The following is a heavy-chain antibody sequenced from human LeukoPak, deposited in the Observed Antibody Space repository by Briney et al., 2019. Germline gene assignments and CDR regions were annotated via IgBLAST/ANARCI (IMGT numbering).Heavy chain of an antibody. CDR1: GYSIRSAYY. J-gene: IGHJ4*02. D-gene: IGHD4-23*01. CDR2: IYHIGTT. V-gene: IGHV4-38-2*01. Sequence: PETLSLTCAVSGYSIRSAYYWGWIRQPPGKGLEWLGSIYHIGTTYYNPSLKSRVTISLNTSKSQFSLKLTSVTAADTAVYYCATTTVVTRDFDYWGQGTLVTVSS. CDR3: ATTTVVTRDFDY.